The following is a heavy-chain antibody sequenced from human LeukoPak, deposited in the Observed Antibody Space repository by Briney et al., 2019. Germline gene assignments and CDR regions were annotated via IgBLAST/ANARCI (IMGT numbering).Heavy chain of an antibody. V-gene: IGHV1-2*06. CDR2: INPNSGGT. J-gene: IGHJ4*02. CDR3: ARSGGAAAGTPLGY. CDR1: GYTFTVYY. D-gene: IGHD6-13*01. Sequence: ASVTVSCTASGYTFTVYYMHWVRQAPGQGLEWMGRINPNSGGTNYAQKFQGRVTMTRDTSISTAYMELSRLRSDDTAVYYCARSGGAAAGTPLGYWGQGTLVTVSS.